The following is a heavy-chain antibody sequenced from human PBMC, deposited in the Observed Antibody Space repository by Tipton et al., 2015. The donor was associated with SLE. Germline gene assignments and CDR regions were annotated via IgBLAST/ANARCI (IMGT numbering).Heavy chain of an antibody. D-gene: IGHD2-2*01. CDR2: VHTSGTT. Sequence: LRLSCPVSGGSISSNDYYWSWIRQPAGKGLEWIGHVHTSGTTDYNPSLRSRVTMSVDPSKNQFSLKLNSVTAADTAVYYCATDRRIVVVPAAMDYNWFDPWGHGTLVTISS. CDR1: GGSISSNDYY. CDR3: ATDRRIVVVPAAMDYNWFDP. J-gene: IGHJ5*02. V-gene: IGHV4-61*09.